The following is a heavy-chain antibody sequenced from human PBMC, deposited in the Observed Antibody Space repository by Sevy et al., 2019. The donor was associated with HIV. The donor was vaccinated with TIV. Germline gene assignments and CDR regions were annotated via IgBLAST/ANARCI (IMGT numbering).Heavy chain of an antibody. Sequence: GGSLRLSCAASGFTFSNAWMSWVRQAPGKGLEWVGHIKSKTEGGTTDYAAPVKGRFTISRDDSKNTLHLQMNSLKTEDTAVYCSTTARSILKYWGQGTLVTVSS. CDR1: GFTFSNAW. V-gene: IGHV3-15*01. CDR2: IKSKTEGGTT. CDR3: TTARSILKY. J-gene: IGHJ4*02. D-gene: IGHD2-21*01.